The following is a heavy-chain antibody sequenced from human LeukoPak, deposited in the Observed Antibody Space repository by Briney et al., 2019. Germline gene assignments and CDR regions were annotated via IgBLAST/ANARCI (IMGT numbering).Heavy chain of an antibody. J-gene: IGHJ4*02. Sequence: GGSPRLSCAASGFTFSSYGMHWVRQAPGKGLEWVSYISNSGSPIYYADSVKGRFTISRDNAKNSLYLQMNSLRAEDTAVYYCARKYCSSTSCLFDYWGQGTLVTVSS. CDR1: GFTFSSYG. V-gene: IGHV3-48*04. D-gene: IGHD2-2*01. CDR3: ARKYCSSTSCLFDY. CDR2: ISNSGSPI.